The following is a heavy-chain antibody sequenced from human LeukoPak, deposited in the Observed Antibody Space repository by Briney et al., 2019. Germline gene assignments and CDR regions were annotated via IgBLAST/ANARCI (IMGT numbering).Heavy chain of an antibody. V-gene: IGHV3-11*03. CDR1: GFSFSDYH. D-gene: IGHD1-1*01. J-gene: IGHJ6*02. Sequence: GGSLRLSCAASGFSFSDYHMSWIRQAPGKGLEWVSYISSSSDYTNYADSVKGRFTISRDNAKNSLYLQMNSLRAEDTAVYYCARHWNPGSYCYYGMDVWGQGTTVTVSS. CDR3: ARHWNPGSYCYYGMDV. CDR2: ISSSSDYT.